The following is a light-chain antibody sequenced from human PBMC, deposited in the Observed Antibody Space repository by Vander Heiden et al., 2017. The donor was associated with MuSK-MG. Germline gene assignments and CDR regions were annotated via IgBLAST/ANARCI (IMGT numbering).Light chain of an antibody. CDR2: KGN. V-gene: IGLV3-1*01. CDR3: QAGDSITGV. CDR1: KLGNKY. Sequence: SYELPQPPSVSVSPGQTASITGSGDKLGNKYAYWYQQKPGNSLVMVIEKGNERTEGIPERFSGYNSGNTATLTISGTQAMDEGDYYCQAGDSITGVFGTGTKVTVL. J-gene: IGLJ1*01.